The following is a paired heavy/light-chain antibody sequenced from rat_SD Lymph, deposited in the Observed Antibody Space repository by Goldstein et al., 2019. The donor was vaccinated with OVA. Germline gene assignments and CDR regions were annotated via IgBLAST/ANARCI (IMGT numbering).Light chain of an antibody. J-gene: IGKJ1*01. CDR2: ETS. CDR3: QQWNYPWT. V-gene: IGKV4S9*01. Sequence: EIVLTQSPTTMTASPGEKVTITCRARSSVNHMHWYQQKPGASPKAWIYETSKLASGVPDRFSGSGSGTSYSLTISNMEAEDAATYYCQQWNYPWTFGGGTKLELK. CDR1: SSVNH.
Heavy chain of an antibody. V-gene: IGHV2-16*01. CDR2: IWSGGTT. D-gene: IGHD4-4*01. J-gene: IGHJ2*01. CDR3: ARAVSGFDYFDY. Sequence: QVQLKESGPALVQPSRTLSLTCTVSGFSLTNYGVNWVRQPPGKGLEWIAAIWSGGTTDYNSSLKSRLSISRDTSKRQVLLKMNSLQTEDTAVYFCARAVSGFDYFDYWGQGVMVTVSS. CDR1: GFSLTNYG.